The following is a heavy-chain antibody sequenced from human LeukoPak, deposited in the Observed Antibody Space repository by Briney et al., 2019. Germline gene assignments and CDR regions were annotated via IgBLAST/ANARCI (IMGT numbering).Heavy chain of an antibody. CDR1: GYTFSSYT. Sequence: SVKVSCKASGYTFSSYTIIWVRQAPGQGLEWMGRIIPILGIANYAQKFQGRVTITADKSTSTAYMELSSLRSEDTAVYYCAGLVRRGYSSPSDAFDIWGQGTMVTVSS. J-gene: IGHJ3*02. D-gene: IGHD6-13*01. V-gene: IGHV1-69*02. CDR2: IIPILGIA. CDR3: AGLVRRGYSSPSDAFDI.